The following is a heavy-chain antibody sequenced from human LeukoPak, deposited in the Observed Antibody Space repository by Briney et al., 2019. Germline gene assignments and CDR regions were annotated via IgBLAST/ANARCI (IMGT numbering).Heavy chain of an antibody. CDR1: GFTFSSYS. CDR2: ISSSSSYI. Sequence: GGSLRLSCAASGFTFSSYSMNWVRQAPGKGLEWVSSISSSSSYIYYADSVKGRFTISRDNAKNSLYLQMNSLRAEDTAVYYCARGKGGVPAAMNYWGQGTLVTVSS. D-gene: IGHD2-2*01. CDR3: ARGKGGVPAAMNY. V-gene: IGHV3-21*01. J-gene: IGHJ4*02.